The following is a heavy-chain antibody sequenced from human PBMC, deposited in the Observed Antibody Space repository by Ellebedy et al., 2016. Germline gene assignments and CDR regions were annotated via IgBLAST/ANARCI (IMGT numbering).Heavy chain of an antibody. Sequence: ASVKVSCKASGYTFTSNAIGWVRQATGQGLEWMGRVTPYSGKTDYAPKFQGRVTMTRDTSTSTAYVELSSLRAEDTAVYYCAKDPMVRGDSGVWGQGTTVTVSS. J-gene: IGHJ6*02. D-gene: IGHD3-10*01. CDR3: AKDPMVRGDSGV. CDR2: VTPYSGKT. CDR1: GYTFTSNA. V-gene: IGHV1-8*02.